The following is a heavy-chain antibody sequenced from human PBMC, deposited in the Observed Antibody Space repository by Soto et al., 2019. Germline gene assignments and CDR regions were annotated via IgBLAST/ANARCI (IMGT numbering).Heavy chain of an antibody. CDR3: ARVLSTTFVY. J-gene: IGHJ4*02. Sequence: SETLSLACAVYAGFLTGYSSCWIRQPPGKGLEWIGEINHSGSTNYNPSLKSRVTISVDTSKNQFSLKLSSVTAADTAVYYCARVLSTTFVYWGQGTLVTVSS. CDR2: INHSGST. CDR1: AGFLTGYS. V-gene: IGHV4-34*01.